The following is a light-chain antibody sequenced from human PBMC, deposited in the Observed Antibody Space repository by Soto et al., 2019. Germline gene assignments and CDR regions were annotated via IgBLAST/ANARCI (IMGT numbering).Light chain of an antibody. CDR2: DAS. CDR1: QSFYND. V-gene: IGKV3D-15*01. CDR3: QQYNNWPLT. Sequence: EIVMTQSPATLSVSPGDRATLSCRASQSFYNDLAWYQQKPGQPPRLLIYDASTRATGIPARFSGSQSGTEFTLTISSLLSEDFAVYSCQQYNNWPLTFGGGTKVDI. J-gene: IGKJ4*01.